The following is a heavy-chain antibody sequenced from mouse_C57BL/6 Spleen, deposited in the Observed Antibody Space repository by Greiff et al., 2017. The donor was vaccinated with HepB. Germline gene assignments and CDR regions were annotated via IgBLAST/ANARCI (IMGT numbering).Heavy chain of an antibody. CDR1: GFTFTDYY. J-gene: IGHJ2*01. D-gene: IGHD1-1*01. CDR2: VYPYNGGT. V-gene: IGHV1-36*01. CDR3: ARSGAHSTTVVADYFDY. Sequence: EVQLQQSGPVLVKPGPSVKISCKASGFTFTDYYMHWVKQSHGKSLEWIGLVYPYNGGTSYNQKFKGKATLTVDTSSSTAYMELNSLTSEDSAVYYCARSGAHSTTVVADYFDYWGQGTTLTVSS.